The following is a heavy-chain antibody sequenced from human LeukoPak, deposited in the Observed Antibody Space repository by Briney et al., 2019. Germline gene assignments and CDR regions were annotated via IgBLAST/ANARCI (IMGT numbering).Heavy chain of an antibody. CDR1: GGSISSSSYY. V-gene: IGHV4-39*07. CDR2: IYYSGST. CDR3: ARDGLELRKDY. J-gene: IGHJ4*02. D-gene: IGHD1-7*01. Sequence: SETLSLTCTVSGGSISSSSYYWGWIRQPPGKGLEWIGSIYYSGSTYYNPTLKSRVTISVDTSKNQFSLKLSSVTAADTAVYYCARDGLELRKDYWGQGTLVTFSS.